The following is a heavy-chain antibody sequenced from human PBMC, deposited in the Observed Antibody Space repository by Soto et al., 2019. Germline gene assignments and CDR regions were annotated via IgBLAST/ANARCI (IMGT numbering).Heavy chain of an antibody. CDR1: GGTFSSYA. Sequence: QVQLVQSGAEVKKPGSSVKVSCKASGGTFSSYAISWVRQAPGQGLEWMGGIIPIFGTANYEQKFQGRVTITADESMSTDYMELSSLRSEDTAVYYCARGPHYSDSSGYPLNWFDPWGQGTLVTDSS. J-gene: IGHJ5*02. CDR2: IIPIFGTA. V-gene: IGHV1-69*01. D-gene: IGHD3-22*01. CDR3: ARGPHYSDSSGYPLNWFDP.